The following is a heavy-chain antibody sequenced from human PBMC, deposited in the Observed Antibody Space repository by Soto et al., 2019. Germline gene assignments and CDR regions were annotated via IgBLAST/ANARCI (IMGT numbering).Heavy chain of an antibody. CDR2: INHSGST. D-gene: IGHD6-13*01. V-gene: IGHV4-34*01. J-gene: IGHJ4*02. CDR1: GGSFSGYY. CDR3: ARGRGIAAAGTKDFDY. Sequence: SETLSLTCAVYGGSFSGYYWSWIRQPPGKGLEWIGEINHSGSTNYNPSLKSRVTISVDTSKNQFSLKLSSVTAADTAVYYCARGRGIAAAGTKDFDYWGQGTLVTVSS.